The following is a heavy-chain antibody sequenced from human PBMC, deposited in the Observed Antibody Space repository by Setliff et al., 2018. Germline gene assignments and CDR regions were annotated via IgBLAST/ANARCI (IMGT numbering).Heavy chain of an antibody. CDR2: IIHSGST. J-gene: IGHJ6*03. CDR1: GGSFSGYY. D-gene: IGHD3-3*01. Sequence: SETLSLTCAVYGGSFSGYYWSWIRQPPGKRLEWIGEIIHSGSTNYNPSLKSRVTMSVDTSKNQFSLKLSSVTAADTAVYYCARHWNGYNFWSGYYNYYYYYMDVWGKGTTVTVSS. V-gene: IGHV4-34*12. CDR3: ARHWNGYNFWSGYYNYYYYYMDV.